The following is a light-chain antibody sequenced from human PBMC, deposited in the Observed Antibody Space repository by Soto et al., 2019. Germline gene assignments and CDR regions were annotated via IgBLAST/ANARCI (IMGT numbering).Light chain of an antibody. V-gene: IGKV3-11*01. CDR3: QLSQQRSSWPPIA. J-gene: IGKJ5*01. Sequence: EVVMPQSPATLSLSPGTRVTLSCRANERISHSLAWYQQKPGQAPRILIYDASFRATGIPERFSGSGSGTDFTLSISSLEPEDFAVYYCQLSQQRSSWPPIAFGQGTRLEIK. CDR1: ERISHS. CDR2: DAS.